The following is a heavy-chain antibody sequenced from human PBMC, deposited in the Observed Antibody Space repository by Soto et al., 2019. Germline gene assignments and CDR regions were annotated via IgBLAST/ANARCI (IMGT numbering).Heavy chain of an antibody. CDR2: INHSGST. Sequence: QVQLQQWGAGLLKPSETLSLTCAVYGGSFSGYYWSWIRQPPGKGLEWIGEINHSGSTNYNPSLKSRVTISVDTSKNQFSLKLSSVTAADTAVYYCARGQRKAVADDFDYWGQGTLVTVSS. CDR1: GGSFSGYY. CDR3: ARGQRKAVADDFDY. J-gene: IGHJ4*02. V-gene: IGHV4-34*01. D-gene: IGHD6-19*01.